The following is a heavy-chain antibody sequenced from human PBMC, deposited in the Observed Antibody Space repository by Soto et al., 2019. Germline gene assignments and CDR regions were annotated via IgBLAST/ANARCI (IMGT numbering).Heavy chain of an antibody. V-gene: IGHV4-59*01. CDR2: MYNTGST. CDR3: ARDLWGYCGTDCYPLDV. D-gene: IGHD2-21*02. Sequence: SETLSLTCTVSGGSISSYYWSWIRQPPGKGLEWIGYMYNTGSTVYNPSLKSRVTISVDTSKNQFSLKLNAVTAADTAVYYCARDLWGYCGTDCYPLDVWGQRTTVTVS. CDR1: GGSISSYY. J-gene: IGHJ6*02.